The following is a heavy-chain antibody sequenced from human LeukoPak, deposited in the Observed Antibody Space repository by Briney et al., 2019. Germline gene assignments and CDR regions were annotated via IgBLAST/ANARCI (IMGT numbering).Heavy chain of an antibody. Sequence: GALRLSCAASGFTFSSFPMHWVRQAPGKGLEWVAVISYDGSTKYYADSVKGRFTISRDNSRNTLFLQMNSLRSEDTAVYYCARPEYCTNGVCYGAFDIWGQGTMATVSS. CDR2: ISYDGSTK. CDR3: ARPEYCTNGVCYGAFDI. CDR1: GFTFSSFP. D-gene: IGHD2-8*01. J-gene: IGHJ3*02. V-gene: IGHV3-30-3*01.